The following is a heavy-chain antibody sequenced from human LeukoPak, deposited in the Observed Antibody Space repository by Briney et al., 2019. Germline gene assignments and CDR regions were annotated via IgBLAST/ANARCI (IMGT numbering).Heavy chain of an antibody. V-gene: IGHV1-2*02. CDR2: INPDSGGT. J-gene: IGHJ3*02. CDR3: ARDSNYYGSGSYLPTDAFDI. D-gene: IGHD3-10*01. CDR1: GYTFTDYY. Sequence: GASVKVSCKASGYTFTDYYLHWVRPAPGQGLEWMGWINPDSGGTSYAQKFQGRVTMTRDTSINTAYMELSRLTSDDTAVYYCARDSNYYGSGSYLPTDAFDIWGQGTMVTVSS.